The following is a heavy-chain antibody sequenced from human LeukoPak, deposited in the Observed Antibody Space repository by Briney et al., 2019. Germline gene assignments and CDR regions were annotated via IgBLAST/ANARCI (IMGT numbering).Heavy chain of an antibody. CDR1: GFTFSSQW. Sequence: GGSLRLSCAASGFTFSSQWMHWVRQAPGKGLVWVSRINRDGSGIIYADSVKGRFTISRDNAKNTLYLQMNSLRAEDTAVYYCAKAGLDYEYYFDYWGQGTLVTVSS. V-gene: IGHV3-74*01. D-gene: IGHD4-17*01. CDR2: INRDGSGI. J-gene: IGHJ4*02. CDR3: AKAGLDYEYYFDY.